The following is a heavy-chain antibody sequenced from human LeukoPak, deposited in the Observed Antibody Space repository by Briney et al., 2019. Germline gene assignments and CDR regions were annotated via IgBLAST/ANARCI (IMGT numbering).Heavy chain of an antibody. V-gene: IGHV3-23*01. CDR1: GFTFSSYA. CDR2: IWSSSGNT. J-gene: IGHJ4*02. CDR3: AKVHGTLTVESPFDY. Sequence: GGSLRLSCAASGFTFSSYAMSWVRQAPGKGLEWVSVIWSSSGNTYYADSVTGRFTISRDNSKNTLYLHMHSLRADDTAVYYCAKVHGTLTVESPFDYWGQGTLVTVSS. D-gene: IGHD4-23*01.